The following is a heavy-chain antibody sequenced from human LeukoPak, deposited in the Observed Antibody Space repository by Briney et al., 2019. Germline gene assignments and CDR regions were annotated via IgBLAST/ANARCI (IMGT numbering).Heavy chain of an antibody. CDR1: GFTFSSYV. CDR2: INTNGRTT. J-gene: IGHJ4*02. Sequence: PGGSLRLSCAASGFTFSSYVMSWVRQAPGKGLEWVSIINTNGRTTYYADSVKGRFTISRDNSKNTLYLQMNSLRAEDTAVYYCAKHPESGNFDYRGRGTLVTVSS. V-gene: IGHV3-23*05. CDR3: AKHPESGNFDY. D-gene: IGHD1-14*01.